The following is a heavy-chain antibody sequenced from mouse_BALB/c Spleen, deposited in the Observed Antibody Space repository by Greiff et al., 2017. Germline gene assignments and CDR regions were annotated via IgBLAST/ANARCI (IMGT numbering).Heavy chain of an antibody. Sequence: EVKLVESGGGLVQPGGSLKLSCAASGFTFSSYGMSWVRQTPDKRLELVATINSNGGSTYYPDSVKGRFTISRDNAKNTLYLQMSSLKSEDTAMYYCARDRGGRYWGQGTSVTVSS. CDR3: ARDRGGRY. V-gene: IGHV5-6-3*01. CDR2: INSNGGST. J-gene: IGHJ4*01. D-gene: IGHD1-1*02. CDR1: GFTFSSYG.